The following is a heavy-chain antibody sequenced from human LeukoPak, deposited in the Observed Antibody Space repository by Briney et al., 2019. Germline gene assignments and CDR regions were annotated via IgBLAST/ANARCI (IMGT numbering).Heavy chain of an antibody. V-gene: IGHV4-30-4*08. CDR3: ARDNDYSNKGFDY. CDR2: IYYSGST. CDR1: GGSISSYF. J-gene: IGHJ4*02. D-gene: IGHD4-11*01. Sequence: PSETLSLTCTVSGGSISSYFWSWIRQPPGKGLEWIGYIYYSGSTYYNPSLKSRVTISVDTSKNQFSLKLSSVTAADTAVYYCARDNDYSNKGFDYWGQGTLVTVSS.